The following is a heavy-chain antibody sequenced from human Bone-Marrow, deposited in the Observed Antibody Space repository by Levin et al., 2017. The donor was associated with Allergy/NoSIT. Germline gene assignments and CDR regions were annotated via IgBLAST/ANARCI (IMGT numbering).Heavy chain of an antibody. Sequence: GGFLRLSFFFSFFLFFSSSLHWVRQIPGKGLEWVSGITWNSAKIAYGDSFKGRFTLSRANAKHSLDLQMNSLRPEDTALYYCAKDIASGYFLAFDYWGQGALVTVSS. CDR2: ITWNSAKI. CDR3: AKDIASGYFLAFDY. V-gene: IGHV3-9*01. CDR1: FFLFFSSS. J-gene: IGHJ4*02. D-gene: IGHD5-12*01.